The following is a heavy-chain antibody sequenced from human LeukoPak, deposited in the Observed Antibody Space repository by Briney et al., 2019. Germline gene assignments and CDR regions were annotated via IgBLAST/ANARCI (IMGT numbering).Heavy chain of an antibody. CDR1: GYTFTSYY. CDR3: ARQVTVVVAATRDLWDYYYYMDV. Sequence: GASVKVSCKASGYTFTSYYMHWVRQAPGQGLEWMGIINPSGGSTSYAQKFQGRVTMTRDTSTSTAYMELRSLRSDDTAVYYCARQVTVVVAATRDLWDYYYYMDVWGKGTTVTVSS. D-gene: IGHD2-15*01. J-gene: IGHJ6*03. V-gene: IGHV1-46*01. CDR2: INPSGGST.